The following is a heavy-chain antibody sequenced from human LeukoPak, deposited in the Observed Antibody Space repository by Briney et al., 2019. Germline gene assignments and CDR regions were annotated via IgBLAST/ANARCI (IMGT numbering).Heavy chain of an antibody. CDR3: AREFWDSSGYYPIDY. J-gene: IGHJ4*02. CDR2: ISSPGTTF. V-gene: IGHV3-11*04. Sequence: LSLTCTVSGGSISSGDYYWSWIRQPPGKGLEWVSYISSPGTTFYADSVKGRFTVSRDNAKNSLYLQMNSLRAEDMAVYYCAREFWDSSGYYPIDYWGQGILVTVSS. CDR1: GGSISSGDYY. D-gene: IGHD3-22*01.